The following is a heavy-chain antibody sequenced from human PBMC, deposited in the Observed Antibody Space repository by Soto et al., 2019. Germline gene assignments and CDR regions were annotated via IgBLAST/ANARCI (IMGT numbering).Heavy chain of an antibody. CDR3: AKGIAARLKAMDYYYGMDV. CDR2: ISGSGGST. V-gene: IGHV3-23*01. Sequence: GGSLRLSCAASGFTFSSYAMSWVRQAPGKGLEWVSAISGSGGSTYYADSVKGRFTISRDNSKNTLYLQMNSLRAEDTAVYYCAKGIAARLKAMDYYYGMDVWGQGTTVTVSS. CDR1: GFTFSSYA. D-gene: IGHD6-6*01. J-gene: IGHJ6*02.